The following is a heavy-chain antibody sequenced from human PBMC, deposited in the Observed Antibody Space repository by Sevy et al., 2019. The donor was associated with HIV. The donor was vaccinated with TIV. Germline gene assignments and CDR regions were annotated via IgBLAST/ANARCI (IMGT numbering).Heavy chain of an antibody. V-gene: IGHV3-30-3*01. CDR2: ISYDGSNK. CDR1: GFTFSSYA. J-gene: IGHJ6*02. D-gene: IGHD6-13*01. Sequence: GGSLRLSCAASGFTFSSYAMHWARQAPGKGLEWVAVISYDGSNKYYADSVKGRFTISRDNSKNTLYLQMNSLRAEDTAVYYCAREFSPSGTVYYYGMDVWGQGTTVTVSS. CDR3: AREFSPSGTVYYYGMDV.